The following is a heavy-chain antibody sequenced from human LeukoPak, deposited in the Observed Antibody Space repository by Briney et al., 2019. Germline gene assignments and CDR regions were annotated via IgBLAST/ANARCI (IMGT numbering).Heavy chain of an antibody. CDR2: ISPSGSTT. J-gene: IGHJ5*02. V-gene: IGHV3-23*01. Sequence: GGSLRLSCAASGFTFSSYAMTWVRQAPGKGLEWVSSISPSGSTTYYADSVKGRFTISRDNSKNTLYLQMNSLRAEDTAVYYCAKEQRGYTGYAVGSWFDPWGQGTLVTVSS. CDR1: GFTFSSYA. CDR3: AKEQRGYTGYAVGSWFDP. D-gene: IGHD5-12*01.